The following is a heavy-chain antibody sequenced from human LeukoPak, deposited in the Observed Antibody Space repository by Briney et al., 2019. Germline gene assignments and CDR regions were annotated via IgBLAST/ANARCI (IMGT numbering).Heavy chain of an antibody. CDR3: AKDRYSSSWYTIDY. Sequence: GGSLRLSCAASGFTFDDYAMHWVRQVPGKGLEWVSLILGDGSSTNYADSVKGRFTISRDYSKNSLYLHMNSLRVEDTALYFCAKDRYSSSWYTIDYWGQGTLVTVSS. CDR2: ILGDGSST. J-gene: IGHJ4*02. CDR1: GFTFDDYA. V-gene: IGHV3-43*02. D-gene: IGHD6-13*01.